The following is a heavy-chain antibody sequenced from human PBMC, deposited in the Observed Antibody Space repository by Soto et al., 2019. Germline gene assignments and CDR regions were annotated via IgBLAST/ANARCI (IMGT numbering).Heavy chain of an antibody. V-gene: IGHV4-34*01. CDR2: ISRSGST. Sequence: QVQLQQWGAGLLKPSETLSLTCAVSGGSLGGFHWSWIRQPPGKGLEWIGEISRSGSTNYDPSLKSRVTVSMDTSRNQVSLNLSSVTDADTAVYYCARGRTAALIETRLFRVLFDLWVHGNLVIVSS. D-gene: IGHD3-10*01. CDR1: GGSLGGFH. CDR3: ARGRTAALIETRLFRVLFDL. J-gene: IGHJ4*01.